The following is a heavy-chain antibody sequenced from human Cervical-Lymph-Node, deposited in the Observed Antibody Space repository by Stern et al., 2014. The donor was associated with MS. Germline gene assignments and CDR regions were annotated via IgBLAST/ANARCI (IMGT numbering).Heavy chain of an antibody. CDR2: INPSSGDT. D-gene: IGHD6-19*01. Sequence: MQLVQSGAEVKKPGASVKVSCMASGYTFTGQYIYLVRQAPGQWLEWMGWINPSSGDTNYAPKFQGRVTMTRDTSITTAYMDLNRLTSDDTAVYYCAREGAVAGPNYGMDVWGQGTTVTVSS. CDR1: GYTFTGQY. J-gene: IGHJ6*02. CDR3: AREGAVAGPNYGMDV. V-gene: IGHV1-2*02.